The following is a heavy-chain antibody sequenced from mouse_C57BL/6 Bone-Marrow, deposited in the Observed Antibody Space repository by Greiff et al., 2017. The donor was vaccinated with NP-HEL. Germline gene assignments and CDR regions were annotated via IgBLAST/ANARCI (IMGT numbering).Heavy chain of an antibody. J-gene: IGHJ3*01. CDR1: GYTFTSYW. D-gene: IGHD2-5*01. Sequence: QVQLQQPGAELVRPGTSVKLSCKASGYTFTSYWMHWVKQRPGQGLEWIGVIDPSDSYTNYNQKFKGKATLTVDTSSSTAYMQLSSLTSEDSAVYDCARGRYYSNLAWFAYWGQGTLVTVSA. CDR3: ARGRYYSNLAWFAY. V-gene: IGHV1-59*01. CDR2: IDPSDSYT.